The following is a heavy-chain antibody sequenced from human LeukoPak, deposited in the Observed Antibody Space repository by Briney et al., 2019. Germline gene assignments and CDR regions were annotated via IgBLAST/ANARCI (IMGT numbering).Heavy chain of an antibody. D-gene: IGHD3-22*01. Sequence: SETLSLTCTVSGGSISSSSYYWGWIRQPPGKGLEWIGSIYYSGSTYYNPSLKSRVTISVDTSKNQFSLKLSSVTAADTAVYYCARWGGDYYDSSDLDYWGQGTLVTVSS. V-gene: IGHV4-39*07. CDR1: GGSISSSSYY. CDR2: IYYSGST. J-gene: IGHJ4*02. CDR3: ARWGGDYYDSSDLDY.